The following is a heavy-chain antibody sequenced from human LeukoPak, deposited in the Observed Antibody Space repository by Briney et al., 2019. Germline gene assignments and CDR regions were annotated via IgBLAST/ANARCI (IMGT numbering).Heavy chain of an antibody. CDR2: ISSSSSYI. CDR1: GFTFSSYT. CDR3: ARGDIVVVPAATDY. D-gene: IGHD2-2*01. V-gene: IGHV3-21*01. Sequence: GGSLRLSCAASGFTFSSYTMNWVRQAPGKGLEWVSSISSSSSYIYYADSVKGRFTISRDNAKTSLYLQMNSLRAEDTAVYYCARGDIVVVPAATDYWGQGALVTVSS. J-gene: IGHJ4*02.